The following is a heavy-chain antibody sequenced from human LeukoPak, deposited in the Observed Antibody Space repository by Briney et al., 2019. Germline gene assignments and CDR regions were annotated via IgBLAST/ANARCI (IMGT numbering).Heavy chain of an antibody. CDR3: ARGNYDFWSGVFDP. Sequence: GASVKVSCKASGGTFSSYAISWVRQAPGQGLEWMGGIIPILGTANYAQRFQGRVTITTDESTSTAYMELSSLRSEDTAVYYCARGNYDFWSGVFDPWGQGTLVTVSS. CDR2: IIPILGTA. J-gene: IGHJ5*02. D-gene: IGHD3-3*01. CDR1: GGTFSSYA. V-gene: IGHV1-69*05.